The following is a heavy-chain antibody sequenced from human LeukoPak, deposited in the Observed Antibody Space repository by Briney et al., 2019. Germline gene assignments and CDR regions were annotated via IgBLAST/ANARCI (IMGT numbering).Heavy chain of an antibody. J-gene: IGHJ3*02. D-gene: IGHD3-10*01. V-gene: IGHV4-59*01. CDR3: ARDSYGSGRPNDAFDI. CDR1: GGSISSYY. CDR2: IYYSGST. Sequence: PSETLSLTCTVSGGSISSYYWSWTRQPPGKGLEWIGYIYYSGSTNYNPSLKSRVTISVDTSKNQFSLKLSSVTAADTAVYYCARDSYGSGRPNDAFDIWGQGTMVTVSS.